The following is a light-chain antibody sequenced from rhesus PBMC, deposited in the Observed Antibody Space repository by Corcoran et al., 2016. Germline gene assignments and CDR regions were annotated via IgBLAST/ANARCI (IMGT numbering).Light chain of an antibody. Sequence: DIQMTQSPSSLSASVGDRVTVTRRASQGINKELSWYQQKPGKAPTLLIYAASSLQTGVSSRFSGSGSGTDFTLTISSLQPEDVATYYCQQDYNTPYSFGQGTKVEIK. CDR1: QGINKE. CDR2: AAS. J-gene: IGKJ2*01. V-gene: IGKV1-94*01. CDR3: QQDYNTPYS.